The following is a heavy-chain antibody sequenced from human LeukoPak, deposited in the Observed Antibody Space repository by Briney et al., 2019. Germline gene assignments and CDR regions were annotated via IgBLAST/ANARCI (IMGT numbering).Heavy chain of an antibody. J-gene: IGHJ4*02. V-gene: IGHV4-61*02. Sequence: PSETLSLTCTVSGGSISSGSYYWSWIRQPAGKGLEWIGRIYTSGSTNYNPSLKSRVTISVDTSKNQFSLKLNSVTAADTAVYYCAVYYYDSSGYYGPFDYWGQGTLVTVSS. CDR1: GGSISSGSYY. D-gene: IGHD3-22*01. CDR3: AVYYYDSSGYYGPFDY. CDR2: IYTSGST.